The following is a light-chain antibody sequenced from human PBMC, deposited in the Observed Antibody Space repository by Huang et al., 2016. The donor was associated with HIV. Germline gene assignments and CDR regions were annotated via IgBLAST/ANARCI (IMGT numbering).Light chain of an antibody. J-gene: IGKJ2*01. Sequence: DIVMTQSPDSLALSLGERATINCKSSQNILYKSNNKNFLTWYQQKPGQPPKLLIYWAATRESGVPARFSGSGSATDFNLTINSLQAEDVAVYYCQQCYTPPYTFGQGTKVEIK. CDR1: QNILYKSNNKNF. CDR3: QQCYTPPYT. CDR2: WAA. V-gene: IGKV4-1*01.